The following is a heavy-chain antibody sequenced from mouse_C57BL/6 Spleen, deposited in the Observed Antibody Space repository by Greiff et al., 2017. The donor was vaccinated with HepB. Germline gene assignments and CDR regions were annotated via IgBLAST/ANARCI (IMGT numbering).Heavy chain of an antibody. CDR1: GYTFTDYY. CDR2: INPNNGGT. D-gene: IGHD1-1*01. J-gene: IGHJ2*01. Sequence: VQLQQSGPELVKPGASVKISCKASGYTFTDYYMNWVKQSHGKSLEWIGDINPNNGGTSYNQKFKGKATLTVDKSSSTAYMELRSLTSEDSAVYYCARGYGYYFDYWGKGTTRTVSS. CDR3: ARGYGYYFDY. V-gene: IGHV1-26*01.